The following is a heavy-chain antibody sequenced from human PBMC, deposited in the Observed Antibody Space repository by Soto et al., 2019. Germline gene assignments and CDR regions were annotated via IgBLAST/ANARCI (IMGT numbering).Heavy chain of an antibody. CDR1: GGSLSSGGYY. D-gene: IGHD3-3*01. CDR3: ARGEITMFGVGPPDV. Sequence: PSETLSLTCTVSGGSLSSGGYYWSWIRQHPGKGLEWIGYIYYSGSTYYNPSLKSRVTISVDTSKNQFSLKLSSVTAADTAVYYCARGEITMFGVGPPDVCGQGTTVTVSS. CDR2: IYYSGST. V-gene: IGHV4-31*03. J-gene: IGHJ6*02.